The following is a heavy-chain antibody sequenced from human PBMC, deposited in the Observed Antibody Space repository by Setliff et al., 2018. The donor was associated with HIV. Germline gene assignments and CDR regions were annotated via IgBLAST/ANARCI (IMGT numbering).Heavy chain of an antibody. CDR2: IEWHGGRT. CDR1: GFTFDDYA. CDR3: ARDSSSWSWAEYFQF. D-gene: IGHD6-13*01. J-gene: IGHJ1*01. Sequence: AGGSLRLSCTASGFTFDDYAMYWVRQAPGKALEWVSLIEWHGGRTFYADSVKGRFTISRDNAKNSLSLQMNSLRAEDTAVYYCARDSSSWSWAEYFQFWGQGTPVTVSS. V-gene: IGHV3-20*04.